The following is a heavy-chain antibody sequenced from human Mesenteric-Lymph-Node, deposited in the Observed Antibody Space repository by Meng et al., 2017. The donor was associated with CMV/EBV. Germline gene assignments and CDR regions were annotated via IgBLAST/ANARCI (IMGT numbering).Heavy chain of an antibody. CDR3: AKDGGYSSSCFDY. Sequence: GESLKISCAASGFTFSSYGMHWVRQAPGKGLEWVVFIRYDGSNKYHADSVKGRVTISRDNSKNTLYLQMNSLRAEDTAVYYCAKDGGYSSSCFDYWGQGTLVTVSS. CDR2: IRYDGSNK. V-gene: IGHV3-30*02. D-gene: IGHD6-13*01. CDR1: GFTFSSYG. J-gene: IGHJ4*02.